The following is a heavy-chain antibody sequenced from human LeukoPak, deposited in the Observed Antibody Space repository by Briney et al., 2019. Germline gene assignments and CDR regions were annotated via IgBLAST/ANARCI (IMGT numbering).Heavy chain of an antibody. D-gene: IGHD3-22*01. Sequence: GGSLRLSCAASGFTFSSYWMSWVRQAPGKGLEWVANIKQDGSEKYYVDSVKGRFTISRDNSKNTLYLQMNSLRAEDTAVYYCASFGHYYDSSVDYWGQGTLVTVSS. CDR2: IKQDGSEK. V-gene: IGHV3-7*01. J-gene: IGHJ4*02. CDR3: ASFGHYYDSSVDY. CDR1: GFTFSSYW.